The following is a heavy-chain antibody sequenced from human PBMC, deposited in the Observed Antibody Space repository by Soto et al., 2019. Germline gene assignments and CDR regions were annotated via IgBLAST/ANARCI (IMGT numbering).Heavy chain of an antibody. D-gene: IGHD3-16*02. V-gene: IGHV4-39*01. J-gene: IGHJ4*02. Sequence: PSETLSLTCTVSGGSISSSSYYWGWICQPPGKGMEWIGSIYYSGSTYYNTSLKSRVNISVDTSKNQFSLKLSSVTAADTAVYYFARSPYYDYIWGSYRYFDYWGQGTLVTVSS. CDR1: GGSISSSSYY. CDR3: ARSPYYDYIWGSYRYFDY. CDR2: IYYSGST.